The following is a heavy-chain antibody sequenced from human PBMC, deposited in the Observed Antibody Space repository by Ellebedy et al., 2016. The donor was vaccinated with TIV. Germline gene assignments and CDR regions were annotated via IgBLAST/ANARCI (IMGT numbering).Heavy chain of an antibody. CDR3: VRGYYYDPSGYYSDFDY. J-gene: IGHJ4*02. V-gene: IGHV3-48*03. D-gene: IGHD3-22*01. CDR1: GFIFRNYE. CDR2: ISRNGETT. Sequence: PGGSLRLSCVASGFIFRNYEFNWVRQAPGMGLEWVSYISRNGETTYYADSVKGRFTTSRDDATNSVFLQMQSLRADDTAVYYCVRGYYYDPSGYYSDFDYWGQGTLVTVSS.